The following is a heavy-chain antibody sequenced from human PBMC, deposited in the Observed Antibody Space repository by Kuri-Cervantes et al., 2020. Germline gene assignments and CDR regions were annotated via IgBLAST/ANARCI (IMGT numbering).Heavy chain of an antibody. J-gene: IGHJ6*03. CDR3: ARDREVVVPAATGGYYYYYMDV. D-gene: IGHD2-2*01. CDR2: INHSGST. Sequence: SETLSLTCAVYGGSFSGYYWSWIRQPPGKGLEWIGEINHSGSTNYNPSLKSRVTISVDKSKNQFSLKLSSVTAADTAVYYCARDREVVVPAATGGYYYYYMDVWGKGTTVTVSS. V-gene: IGHV4-34*01. CDR1: GGSFSGYY.